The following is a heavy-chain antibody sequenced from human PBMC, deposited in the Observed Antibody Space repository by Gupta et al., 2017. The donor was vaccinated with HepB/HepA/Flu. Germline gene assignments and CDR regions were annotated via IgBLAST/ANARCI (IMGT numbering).Heavy chain of an antibody. CDR1: GFTFRRHG. J-gene: IGHJ6*03. V-gene: IGHV3-33*01. CDR2: IWYDGSNK. Sequence: QVQLVESGGGVVQPGRSLRLSCAASGFTFRRHGMHWVRQAPGKGLEWVAVIWYDGSNKYYADSVKGRFTISRDNSKNTLDLQMNSLRVEDTAVYYCARWYDNKCMDVWGKGTTVTVSS. D-gene: IGHD3-22*01. CDR3: ARWYDNKCMDV.